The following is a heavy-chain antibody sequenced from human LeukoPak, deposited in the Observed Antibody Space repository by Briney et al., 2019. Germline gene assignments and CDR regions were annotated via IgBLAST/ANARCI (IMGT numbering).Heavy chain of an antibody. D-gene: IGHD4-17*01. J-gene: IGHJ3*02. V-gene: IGHV4-34*01. CDR1: GGSFSGYY. CDR2: INHSGSS. Sequence: SETLSLTCAVYGGSFSGYYWSWIRQPPGKGLEWIGEINHSGSSNYNPSLKSRVTISVDTSKNQFSLKLSSVTAADTAVYYCASDYGDFDAFDIWGQGTMVTVSS. CDR3: ASDYGDFDAFDI.